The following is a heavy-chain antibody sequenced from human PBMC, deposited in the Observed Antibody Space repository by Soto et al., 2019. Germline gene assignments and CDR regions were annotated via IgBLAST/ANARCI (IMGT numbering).Heavy chain of an antibody. CDR1: GDSVSSNSAA. V-gene: IGHV6-1*01. D-gene: IGHD6-13*01. CDR2: TYYRSKWYN. J-gene: IGHJ6*02. CDR3: ARERAAAAQVVYYYYYCMDV. Sequence: SQTLSLTCAISGDSVSSNSAAWNWIRQSPSRGLEWLGRTYYRSKWYNDYAVSVKSRITINPDTSKNQFSLQLNSVTPEDTAVYYCARERAAAAQVVYYYYYCMDVWGQGTTVTGSS.